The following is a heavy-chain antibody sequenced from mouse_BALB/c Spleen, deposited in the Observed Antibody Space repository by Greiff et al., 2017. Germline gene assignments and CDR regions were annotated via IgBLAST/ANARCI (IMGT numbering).Heavy chain of an antibody. D-gene: IGHD1-1*01. V-gene: IGHV5-6-3*01. CDR2: INSNGGST. J-gene: IGHJ4*01. Sequence: EVMLVESGGGLVQPGGSLKLSCAASGFTFSSYGMSWVRQTPDKRLELVATINSNGGSTYYPDSVKGRFTISRDNAKNTLYLQMSSLKSEDTAMYYCARGGDYYGSSYGAMDYWGQGTSVTVSS. CDR1: GFTFSSYG. CDR3: ARGGDYYGSSYGAMDY.